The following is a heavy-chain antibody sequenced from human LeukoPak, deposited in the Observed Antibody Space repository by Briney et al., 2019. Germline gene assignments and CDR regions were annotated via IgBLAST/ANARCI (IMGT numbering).Heavy chain of an antibody. CDR1: GGSISSSSYY. D-gene: IGHD3-10*01. V-gene: IGHV4-39*01. CDR3: ARWEAWFGELLYFDY. CDR2: IYYSGST. Sequence: SETLSLTCTVSGGSISSSSYYWGWIRHPPGKGLEWIGSIYYSGSTYYNPSLKSRVTISVDTSKNQFSLKLSSVTAADTAVYYCARWEAWFGELLYFDYWGQGTLVTVSS. J-gene: IGHJ4*02.